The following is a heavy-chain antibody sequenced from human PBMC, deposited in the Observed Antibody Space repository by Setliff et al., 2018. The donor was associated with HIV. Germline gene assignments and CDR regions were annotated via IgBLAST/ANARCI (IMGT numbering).Heavy chain of an antibody. D-gene: IGHD3-10*01. V-gene: IGHV4-39*01. J-gene: IGHJ3*02. CDR1: GGSISSSSYY. CDR2: IYYSGST. Sequence: SETLSLTCTVSGGSISSSSYYWGWIRQPPGKGLEWVGSIYYSGSTYYNPSLKSRVTISVDTSKNQFSLKLSSVTAADTAVYYCARHRNLDRRGEAFDIWGQGTMVTVSS. CDR3: ARHRNLDRRGEAFDI.